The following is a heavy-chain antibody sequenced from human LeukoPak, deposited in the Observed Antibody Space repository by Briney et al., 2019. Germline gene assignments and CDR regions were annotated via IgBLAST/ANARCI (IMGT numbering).Heavy chain of an antibody. CDR3: ARVRIYGSGSDHFDY. CDR1: GYSIRSGHY. D-gene: IGHD3-10*01. CDR2: MYHSGST. V-gene: IGHV4-38-2*02. Sequence: SETLSLTCTVSGYSIRSGHYWGWIRQPPGKGLEWIGSMYHSGSTYYNPSLRSRVIISVDTSKNQFSLKLSSVTAADTAVYYCARVRIYGSGSDHFDYWGQGTLVTVSS. J-gene: IGHJ4*02.